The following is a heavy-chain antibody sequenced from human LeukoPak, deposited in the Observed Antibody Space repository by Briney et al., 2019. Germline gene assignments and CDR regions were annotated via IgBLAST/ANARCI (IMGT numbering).Heavy chain of an antibody. J-gene: IGHJ4*02. CDR3: ARSRVTIFGVVILLIDY. Sequence: GGSLRLSCAASGFTFSSYWMSWVRQAPGKGLEWVANIKQDGSEKYYADSVKGRFTISRDNSKNTLYLQMNSLRAEDTAVYYCARSRVTIFGVVILLIDYWGQGTLLTVSS. CDR1: GFTFSSYW. D-gene: IGHD3-3*01. CDR2: IKQDGSEK. V-gene: IGHV3-7*01.